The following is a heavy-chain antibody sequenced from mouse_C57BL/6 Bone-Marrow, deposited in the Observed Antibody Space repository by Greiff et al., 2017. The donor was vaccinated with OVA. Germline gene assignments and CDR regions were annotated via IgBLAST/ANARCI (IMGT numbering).Heavy chain of an antibody. CDR3: ARGANGAWFAY. Sequence: EVKLMESGGGLVKPGGSLKLSCAASGFTFSSYAMSWVRQTPEKRLEWVATISDGGSYTYYPDNVKGRFTLSRDNAKNNLYLQMSHLKSEDTAMYYCARGANGAWFAYWGQGTLVTVSA. J-gene: IGHJ3*01. D-gene: IGHD4-1*01. CDR1: GFTFSSYA. V-gene: IGHV5-4*03. CDR2: ISDGGSYT.